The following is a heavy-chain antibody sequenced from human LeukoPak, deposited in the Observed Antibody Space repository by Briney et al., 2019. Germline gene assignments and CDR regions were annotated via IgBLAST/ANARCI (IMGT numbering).Heavy chain of an antibody. V-gene: IGHV3-9*01. Sequence: GRSLRLSCAASGFTFGDCAMHWVRQAPGKGLEWVSGISWNSGSVGYADSVKGRFTISRDNAKNSLYLQMNSLRPEDTALYYCTKDQSPGVSDTSGYPYWGQGTLVTVSS. J-gene: IGHJ4*02. CDR1: GFTFGDCA. D-gene: IGHD3-22*01. CDR2: ISWNSGSV. CDR3: TKDQSPGVSDTSGYPY.